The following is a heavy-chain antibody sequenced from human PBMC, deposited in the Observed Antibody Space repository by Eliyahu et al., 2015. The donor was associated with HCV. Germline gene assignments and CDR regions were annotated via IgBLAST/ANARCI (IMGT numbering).Heavy chain of an antibody. J-gene: IGHJ4*02. CDR2: ISYDGINT. CDR3: AKEGVGTLVWVGEFRPYDQ. V-gene: IGHV3-30*18. Sequence: QVQLVESGGRVVQPGRSLXLSXXASGFSFGSXGMHWVRQAPGKGLGWVAVISYDGINTSYGDFVKGRFTVSRDNSKNTLYLQLNGLRTEDTAVYYCAKEGVGTLVWVGEFRPYDQWGQGTLVSVSS. D-gene: IGHD3-10*01. CDR1: GFSFGSXG.